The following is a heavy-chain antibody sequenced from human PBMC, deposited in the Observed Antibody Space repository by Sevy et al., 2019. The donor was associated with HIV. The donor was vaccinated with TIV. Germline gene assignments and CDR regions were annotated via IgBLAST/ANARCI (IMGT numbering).Heavy chain of an antibody. CDR3: ARDLPPSATTVAHFDY. CDR1: GFTFSSYE. D-gene: IGHD1-7*01. CDR2: ISNSGSNI. Sequence: GGSLRLSCTASGFTFSSYEMNWVRQAPGKGLGWVSYISNSGSNIYYSNSVKDRVTISTDNAKNSLYLQMNSLIAEDTAVYYCARDLPPSATTVAHFDYWGRGTLVTVSS. V-gene: IGHV3-48*03. J-gene: IGHJ4*02.